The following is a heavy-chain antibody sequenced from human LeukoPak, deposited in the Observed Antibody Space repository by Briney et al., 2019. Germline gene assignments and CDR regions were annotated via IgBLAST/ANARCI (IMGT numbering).Heavy chain of an antibody. D-gene: IGHD3-3*01. CDR1: GFTFSSYV. CDR3: AKVPGYDFWSGYTFQY. J-gene: IGHJ4*02. Sequence: GGSLRLSCVASGFTFSSYVVSWVRQAPGKGLEWVSGISGSGGSTYYADSVKGRFTISRDNSKNTLYLQMNSLRAEDTAVYYCAKVPGYDFWSGYTFQYWGQGTLVTVSS. V-gene: IGHV3-23*01. CDR2: ISGSGGST.